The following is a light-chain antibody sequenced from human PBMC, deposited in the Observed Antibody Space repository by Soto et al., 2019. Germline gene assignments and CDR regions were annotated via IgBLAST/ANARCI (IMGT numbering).Light chain of an antibody. V-gene: IGKV4-1*01. CDR1: QRVLYSSNNKNY. J-gene: IGKJ4*01. CDR2: WAS. CDR3: QQYYMSPLT. Sequence: DIVMTKSPDSLAVSLGERASINCKSTQRVLYSSNNKNYLAWYQQKPGQPPKPLIYWASTRQSGVPDRFSGSGSGTDFTLTISSLQAEDVAVYYCQQYYMSPLTFGGGTKVEIK.